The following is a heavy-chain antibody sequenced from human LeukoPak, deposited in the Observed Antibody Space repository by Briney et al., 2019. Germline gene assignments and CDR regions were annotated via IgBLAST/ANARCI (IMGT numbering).Heavy chain of an antibody. CDR2: ISGRDGRT. J-gene: IGHJ4*02. Sequence: GGSLRLSCEVAGLTFYTYAMSWVRQAPGKGLEWVSAISGRDGRTYYSDSVKGRFTISRDNSQNTLYLQMKTLRAEDTAVYYCAKEEHSYGYTFDYWGQGTLVTVSS. CDR1: GLTFYTYA. CDR3: AKEEHSYGYTFDY. D-gene: IGHD5-18*01. V-gene: IGHV3-23*01.